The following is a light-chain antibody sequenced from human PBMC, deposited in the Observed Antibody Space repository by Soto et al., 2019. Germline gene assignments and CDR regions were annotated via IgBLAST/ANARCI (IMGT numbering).Light chain of an antibody. CDR3: QSFYSCLSAYNYV. J-gene: IGLJ1*01. CDR2: GNS. CDR1: SSNIGAGYD. V-gene: IGLV1-40*01. Sequence: QSVLTQPPSVSGAPGQRVTISCTGSSSNIGAGYDVHWYQQLPGTDPKLLIYGNSNRTSGVTHRFSGCKYGTSASLAITGLQAACVADYYCQSFYSCLSAYNYVFGTGTKVTVL.